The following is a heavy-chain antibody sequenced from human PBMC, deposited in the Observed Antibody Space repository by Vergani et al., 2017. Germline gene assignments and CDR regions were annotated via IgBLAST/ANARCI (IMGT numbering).Heavy chain of an antibody. CDR3: ARRLYYGSGSSNEYYMDV. CDR1: GYSFTSYW. V-gene: IGHV5-51*03. Sequence: EVQLVQSGAEVKKPGESLKISCKGSGYSFTSYWIGWVRQMPGKGLEWMGIIYPGDSDTRYSPSFQGQVTIPADKSISTAYLQWSSLKASDTAMYYCARRLYYGSGSSNEYYMDVWGKGTTVTVSS. D-gene: IGHD3-10*01. CDR2: IYPGDSDT. J-gene: IGHJ6*03.